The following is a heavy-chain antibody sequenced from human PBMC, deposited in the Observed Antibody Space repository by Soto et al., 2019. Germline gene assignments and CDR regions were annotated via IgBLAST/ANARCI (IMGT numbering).Heavy chain of an antibody. CDR1: GGSFSGYY. CDR3: AGARKTVLIFDY. V-gene: IGHV4-34*01. Sequence: SETLSLTCAVYGGSFSGYYWSWIRQPPGKGLEWIGEINHSGSTNYNPSLKSRVTISVDTSKNQFSLKLSSVTAADTAVYYCAGARKTVLIFDYWGQGTSGTVSP. J-gene: IGHJ4*01. CDR2: INHSGST. D-gene: IGHD4-4*01.